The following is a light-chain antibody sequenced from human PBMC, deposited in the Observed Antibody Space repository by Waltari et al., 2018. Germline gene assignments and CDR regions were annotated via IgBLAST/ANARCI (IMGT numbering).Light chain of an antibody. CDR3: QSFDSSLSGFYV. J-gene: IGLJ1*01. CDR1: SSNIGAGYD. V-gene: IGLV1-40*01. CDR2: VNS. Sequence: QSVLTQPPSVSGAPGQRVTISCTGGSSNIGAGYDVHWYQQLPGTAPNILIYVNSNRHSGVPDRFSGSKSGTSASLAITGLQAEDDAYYYCQSFDSSLSGFYVFGTGTKVTVL.